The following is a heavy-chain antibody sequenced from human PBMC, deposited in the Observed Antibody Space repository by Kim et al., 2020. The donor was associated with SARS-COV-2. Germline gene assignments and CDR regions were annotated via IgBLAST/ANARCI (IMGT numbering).Heavy chain of an antibody. CDR1: GYSFTSYW. V-gene: IGHV5-51*01. D-gene: IGHD3-10*01. CDR3: ARPFRGYYGSGSYYYENWFDP. J-gene: IGHJ5*02. Sequence: GESLKISCKGSGYSFTSYWIGWVRQMPGKGLEWMGIIYPGDSDTRYSPSFQGQVTISADKSISTAYLQWSSLKASDTAMYYCARPFRGYYGSGSYYYENWFDPWGQGTLVTVSS. CDR2: IYPGDSDT.